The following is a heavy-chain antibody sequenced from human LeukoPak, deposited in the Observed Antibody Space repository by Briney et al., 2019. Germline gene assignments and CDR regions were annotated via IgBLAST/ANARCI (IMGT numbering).Heavy chain of an antibody. J-gene: IGHJ6*03. V-gene: IGHV5-51*01. CDR1: GYSFNNYW. CDR2: IYPGDSDT. D-gene: IGHD6-19*01. CDR3: ARHPIAVAGTGYYYYYMDV. Sequence: GESLKISCKGSGYSFNNYWIGWVRQMPGKGLEWMGIIYPGDSDTRYSPSFQGQVTISADKSISTAYLQWSSLKASDTAMYYCARHPIAVAGTGYYYYYMDVWGKGTTVTVSS.